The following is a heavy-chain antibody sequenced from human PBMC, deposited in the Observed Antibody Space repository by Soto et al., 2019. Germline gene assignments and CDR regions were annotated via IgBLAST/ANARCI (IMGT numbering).Heavy chain of an antibody. CDR1: GGSISSSNR. CDR3: ARVKRTSHCYPD. V-gene: IGHV4-4*02. D-gene: IGHD2-2*01. J-gene: IGHJ4*02. Sequence: SETLCLTCAVSGGSISSSNRWSRVRQPPGQGLEWIGESYYSGSTKYNTCLKSRVTISVDKTKNRFSLRLSSVTATDTAVYYCARVKRTSHCYPDWGQGTLVTVAS. CDR2: SYYSGST.